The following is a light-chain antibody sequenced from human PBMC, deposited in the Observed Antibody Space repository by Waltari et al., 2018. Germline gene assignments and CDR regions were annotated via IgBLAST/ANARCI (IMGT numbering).Light chain of an antibody. CDR2: AYY. CDR1: SSNIGAGYD. CDR3: QSYDSSLSAV. Sequence: QSVLTQPPSVSGAPGQRVTISCTGSSSNIGAGYDVHWSQQLPGAAPKLLIYAYYNRPSGVPDRFSGSKSGTSASLAITGLQAEDEADYYCQSYDSSLSAVFGGGTKLTVL. J-gene: IGLJ3*02. V-gene: IGLV1-40*01.